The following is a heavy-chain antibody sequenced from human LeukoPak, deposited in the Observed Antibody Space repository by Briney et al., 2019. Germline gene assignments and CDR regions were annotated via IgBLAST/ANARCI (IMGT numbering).Heavy chain of an antibody. J-gene: IGHJ6*02. D-gene: IGHD3-3*01. V-gene: IGHV1-18*01. Sequence: GASVKVSCKASGFTFTNYGISWVRQAPGRGLEWMGWISAYNGNTNYAQKLQDRVTLTTDTSTSTAYMELRSLRSDDTAVYYCAREGFTVFGAVVNYYYSGMDVWGQGTTVTVSS. CDR2: ISAYNGNT. CDR3: AREGFTVFGAVVNYYYSGMDV. CDR1: GFTFTNYG.